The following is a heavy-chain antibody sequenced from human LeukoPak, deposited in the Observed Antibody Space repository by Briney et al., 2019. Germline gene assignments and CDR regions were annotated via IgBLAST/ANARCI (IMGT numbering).Heavy chain of an antibody. V-gene: IGHV3-11*04. J-gene: IGHJ4*02. Sequence: PGGSLRLSCAASGFSFSDFYMSWIRQAPGMGLEWISYIGTRSNPIYYADSVKGRFIISRDNAKNSLYLQMNSLRVEDTAVYYCARDSDYSDYDWGQGTLVTVSS. CDR1: GFSFSDFY. D-gene: IGHD4-11*01. CDR3: ARDSDYSDYD. CDR2: IGTRSNPI.